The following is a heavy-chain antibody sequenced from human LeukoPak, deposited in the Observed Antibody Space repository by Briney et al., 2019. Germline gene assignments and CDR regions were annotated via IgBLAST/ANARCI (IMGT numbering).Heavy chain of an antibody. Sequence: SETLSLTCTVSGGSISSSSYYWGWIRQPPGKGLEWIGSIYYSGSTYYNPSLKSRVTISVDTSKNQFSLKLSSVTAADTAVYYCARAPYSSGWWYYFDYWGQGTLVTVSS. CDR1: GGSISSSSYY. CDR2: IYYSGST. D-gene: IGHD6-19*01. V-gene: IGHV4-39*07. CDR3: ARAPYSSGWWYYFDY. J-gene: IGHJ4*02.